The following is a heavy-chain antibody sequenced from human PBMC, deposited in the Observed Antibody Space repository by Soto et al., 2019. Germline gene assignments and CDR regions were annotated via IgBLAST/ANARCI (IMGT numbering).Heavy chain of an antibody. Sequence: TSETLSLTFAVSGGSISTKNWWTWVRQPPGKGLEWVGEIYHSGRTSYNPSLRSRVTMSVDKSKNQFSLIVTSVTAADTAVYYCTKDGSGHPYYSDNWRPGTLVTVSS. CDR2: IYHSGRT. D-gene: IGHD3-3*01. CDR3: TKDGSGHPYYSDN. CDR1: GGSISTKNW. J-gene: IGHJ4*02. V-gene: IGHV4-4*02.